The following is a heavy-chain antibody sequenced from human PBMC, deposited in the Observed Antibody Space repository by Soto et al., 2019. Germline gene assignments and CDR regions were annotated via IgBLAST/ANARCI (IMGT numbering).Heavy chain of an antibody. J-gene: IGHJ5*02. CDR2: IWYDGSNK. CDR1: GFTFSSYG. Sequence: GGSLRLSCAASGFTFSSYGMHWVRQAPGKGLEWVAVIWYDGSNKYYADSVKGRFTISRDNSKNTLYLQMNSLRAEDTAVYYCARDHPTYGSGSYYNLGFFGPWGQGTQVTVSS. D-gene: IGHD3-10*01. V-gene: IGHV3-33*01. CDR3: ARDHPTYGSGSYYNLGFFGP.